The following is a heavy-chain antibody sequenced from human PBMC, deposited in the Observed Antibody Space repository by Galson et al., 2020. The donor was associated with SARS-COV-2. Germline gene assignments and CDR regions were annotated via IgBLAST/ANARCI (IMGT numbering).Heavy chain of an antibody. Sequence: KLGESLKISCAASEFTFSDYYMSWIRQAPGKGLEWVSYISSRGSTIYYADSVKGRFTISRDNAKNSLYLQMNSLRAEDTAVYYCARHREALSRGDAFDIWGQGTTVTVSS. CDR3: ARHREALSRGDAFDI. V-gene: IGHV3-11*01. D-gene: IGHD2-2*01. CDR1: EFTFSDYY. CDR2: ISSRGSTI. J-gene: IGHJ3*02.